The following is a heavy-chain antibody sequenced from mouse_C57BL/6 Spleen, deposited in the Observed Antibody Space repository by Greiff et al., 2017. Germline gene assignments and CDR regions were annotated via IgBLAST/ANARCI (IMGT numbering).Heavy chain of an antibody. J-gene: IGHJ3*01. Sequence: LVESGAELVRPGASVKLSCTASGFNIKDDYMHWVKQRPEQGLEWIGWLDPENGDTEYASKFQGKATITADTSSNTAYLQLSSLTSEDTAVYYCTSAVVANGFAYWGQGTLVTVSA. CDR3: TSAVVANGFAY. CDR2: LDPENGDT. D-gene: IGHD1-1*01. V-gene: IGHV14-4*01. CDR1: GFNIKDDY.